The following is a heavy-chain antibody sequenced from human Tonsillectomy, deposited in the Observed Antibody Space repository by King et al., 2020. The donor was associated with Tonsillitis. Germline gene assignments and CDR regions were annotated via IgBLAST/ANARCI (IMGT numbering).Heavy chain of an antibody. Sequence: VQLVESGGGLVQPGGSLRLSCAASGFTFSSYWMHWVRQAPGKGLVWVSRINSDGSSTSYADYVKGRFTISRDNAKNTLYLQMNSLRAEDTAVYYCARDETGDSSGYYRFNYYGMDVWGQGTTVTVSS. D-gene: IGHD3-22*01. V-gene: IGHV3-74*01. J-gene: IGHJ6*02. CDR2: INSDGSST. CDR1: GFTFSSYW. CDR3: ARDETGDSSGYYRFNYYGMDV.